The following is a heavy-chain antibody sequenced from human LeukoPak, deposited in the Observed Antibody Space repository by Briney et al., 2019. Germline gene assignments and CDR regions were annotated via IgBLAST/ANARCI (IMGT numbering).Heavy chain of an antibody. V-gene: IGHV3-11*06. CDR1: GFTFSDYY. D-gene: IGHD2-2*01. J-gene: IGHJ4*02. CDR3: ARRYCSSTSCTLDY. CDR2: ISTGSTYK. Sequence: GGSLRLSCAASGFTFSDYYMNWLRQAPGKGLEWVSYISTGSTYKEHADSVKGRFIISRDNAKNSLYLQMNSLRAEDTAFYYCARRYCSSTSCTLDYWGQGTLVTVSS.